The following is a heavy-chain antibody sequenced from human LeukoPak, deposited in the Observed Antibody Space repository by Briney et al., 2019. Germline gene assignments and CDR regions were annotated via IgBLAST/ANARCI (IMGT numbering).Heavy chain of an antibody. CDR3: ARWATSFDL. D-gene: IGHD3-3*01. J-gene: IGHJ4*02. CDR2: IKQDGSQV. CDR1: GFTLSNYW. Sequence: PGGSLRLSCAASGFTLSNYWMSWVRQAPGKGLAWVANIKQDGSQVQYVDSVTGRFTISRDNAKNSLSLQMNSLRAEGTAVYYCARWATSFDLWGQGSLVTVSS. V-gene: IGHV3-7*01.